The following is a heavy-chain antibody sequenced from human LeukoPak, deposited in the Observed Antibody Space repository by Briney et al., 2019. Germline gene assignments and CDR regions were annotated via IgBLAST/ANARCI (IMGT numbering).Heavy chain of an antibody. D-gene: IGHD3-9*01. V-gene: IGHV4-39*07. Sequence: SETLSLTCTVSGGSISSSSYYWGWIRQPPGKGLEWIGSIYYSGSTYYNPSLKSRVTISVDTSKNQFSLKLSSVTAADTAVYYCARGNYDILTGSLGYNWFDPWGQGTLVTVSS. CDR1: GGSISSSSYY. CDR2: IYYSGST. J-gene: IGHJ5*02. CDR3: ARGNYDILTGSLGYNWFDP.